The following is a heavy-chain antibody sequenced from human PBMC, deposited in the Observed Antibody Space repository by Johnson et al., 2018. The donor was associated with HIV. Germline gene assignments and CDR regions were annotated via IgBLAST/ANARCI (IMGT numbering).Heavy chain of an antibody. CDR1: GFTFNNAW. J-gene: IGHJ3*02. CDR2: IKRKTDGGTT. D-gene: IGHD2-2*02. CDR3: TTAGYTFSDAFDI. V-gene: IGHV3-15*01. Sequence: VQLVESGGGLVKPGGSLRLSCAASGFTFNNAWMSWVRQAPGKGLEWVGRIKRKTDGGTTDYAAPVKGRFTISRDDSNNMLYLEMNSLKTEDTATYYCTTAGYTFSDAFDIWGHGTMVTVSS.